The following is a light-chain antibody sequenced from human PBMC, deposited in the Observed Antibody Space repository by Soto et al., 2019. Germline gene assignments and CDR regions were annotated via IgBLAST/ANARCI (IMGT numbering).Light chain of an antibody. CDR3: QQYGSSPRT. Sequence: EIVLTQSPGTLSLSPGERATLSCRARQSVSSSYLAWYQQKPGQAPRLLIYCATSRATGSPDRFSGSGSGTDFTLTISRLEPEDFEVYYCQQYGSSPRTFGQGTKVEIK. V-gene: IGKV3-20*01. CDR1: QSVSSSY. CDR2: CAT. J-gene: IGKJ1*01.